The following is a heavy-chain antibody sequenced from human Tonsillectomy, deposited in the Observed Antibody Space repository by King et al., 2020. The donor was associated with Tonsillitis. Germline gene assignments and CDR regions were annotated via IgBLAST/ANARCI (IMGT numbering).Heavy chain of an antibody. Sequence: QVQLVESGGGVVQPGRSLRLSCAASGFTFSSYGMHWVRQAPGKGLEWVAVISYDGSNKYYADSVKGRFTISRDNSKNTMYLQMNSLRAEDTAVYYCARDVEALYIWGQGTMVTVSS. V-gene: IGHV3-33*05. J-gene: IGHJ3*02. CDR1: GFTFSSYG. CDR3: ARDVEALYI. CDR2: ISYDGSNK. D-gene: IGHD3-3*01.